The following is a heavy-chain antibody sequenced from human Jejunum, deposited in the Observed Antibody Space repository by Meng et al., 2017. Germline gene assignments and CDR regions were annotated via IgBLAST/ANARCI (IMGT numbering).Heavy chain of an antibody. CDR1: GFTFSDHY. Sequence: GESLKISCAASGFTFSDHYMDWVRQAPGKGLEWVGRTRNKANSYTTDYAASVKGRFTISRDDSKNSLYLQMNSLKTEDTAVYYCARDGRSGSYFDSWGQGTLVTV. CDR2: TRNKANSYTT. J-gene: IGHJ4*02. D-gene: IGHD1-26*01. V-gene: IGHV3-72*01. CDR3: ARDGRSGSYFDS.